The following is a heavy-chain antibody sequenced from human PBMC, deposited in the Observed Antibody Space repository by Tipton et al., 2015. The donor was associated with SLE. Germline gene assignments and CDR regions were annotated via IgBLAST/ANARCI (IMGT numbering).Heavy chain of an antibody. CDR3: ARGVGATGGNFDF. CDR1: GLSISSGDY. J-gene: IGHJ4*02. V-gene: IGHV4-38-2*01. D-gene: IGHD1-26*01. CDR2: IKHSGRT. Sequence: TLSLTCVVSGLSISSGDYWGWCRQPPGKELEWLGSIKHSGRTYYIPSLQSRVTISVDTSKNQFSLKLSSVTAADTAMYYCARGVGATGGNFDFWGQGTLVTVSS.